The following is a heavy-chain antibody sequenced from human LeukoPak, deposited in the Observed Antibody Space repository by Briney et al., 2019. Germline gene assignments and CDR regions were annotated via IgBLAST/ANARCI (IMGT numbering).Heavy chain of an antibody. Sequence: KTGGSLRLSCAASGFTFRSYSMNWLRQAPGKGLEWVSSISSSSSYIYYADSVKGRFTISRDNARNSLYLQMNSLRAEDTAVYYCAGALEVGASKWGQGTLVTVSS. CDR3: AGALEVGASK. CDR1: GFTFRSYS. CDR2: ISSSSSYI. D-gene: IGHD1-26*01. J-gene: IGHJ4*02. V-gene: IGHV3-21*01.